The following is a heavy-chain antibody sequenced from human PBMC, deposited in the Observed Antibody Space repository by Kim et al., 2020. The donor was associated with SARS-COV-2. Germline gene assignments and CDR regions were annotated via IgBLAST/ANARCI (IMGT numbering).Heavy chain of an antibody. D-gene: IGHD5-12*01. CDR3: ARGRASPFDY. CDR2: IKQSGRT. Sequence: SETLSLTCALYGGSFRGFYSSWNRQPPENVLEWIGEIKQSGRTNYNPSLKSRVTISVDTSKHQFSLKLSSVTAADTAVYYCARGRASPFDYWGQVTLVTVSS. CDR1: GGSFRGFY. J-gene: IGHJ4*02. V-gene: IGHV4-34*01.